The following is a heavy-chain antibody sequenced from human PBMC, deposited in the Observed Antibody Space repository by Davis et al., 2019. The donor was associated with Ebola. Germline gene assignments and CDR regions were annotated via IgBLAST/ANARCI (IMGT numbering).Heavy chain of an antibody. J-gene: IGHJ4*02. CDR1: GDSISDYY. D-gene: IGHD3-9*01. CDR2: LYSRGST. Sequence: SETLSLTCAVSGDSISDYYWGWIRQPPGKGLEWIGYLYSRGSTTYNSSLKGRVTISLDTSNRQLSLRLASVTAADTALYYCVRVSYDILTGPDFFFDNWGQGTLVTVSS. V-gene: IGHV4-59*01. CDR3: VRVSYDILTGPDFFFDN.